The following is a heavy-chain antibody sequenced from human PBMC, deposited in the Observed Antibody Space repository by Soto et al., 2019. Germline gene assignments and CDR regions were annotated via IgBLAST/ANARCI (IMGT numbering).Heavy chain of an antibody. CDR3: ATVPRSYYYYGMDV. CDR1: GYSFTGYS. CDR2: FDPEDGDT. J-gene: IGHJ6*02. V-gene: IGHV1-24*01. Sequence: ASVKVSCKASGYSFTGYSMHWVRQAPGKGLEWMGCFDPEDGDTIYAQKFQGRVTMTEDTSTDTAYMELSSLRSEDTAVYYCATVPRSYYYYGMDVWGQGTTVTVSS.